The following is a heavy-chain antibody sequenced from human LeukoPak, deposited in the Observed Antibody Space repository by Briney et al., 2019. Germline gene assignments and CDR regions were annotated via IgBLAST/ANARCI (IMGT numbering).Heavy chain of an antibody. D-gene: IGHD1-26*01. V-gene: IGHV3-23*01. CDR1: GFNFSRND. CDR2: ISCCDGRT. J-gene: IGHJ4*02. CDR3: AKDMHGKSYFDY. Sequence: PGGSLRLSCAAFGFNFSRNDLNWVRQAPGKGLEWVAGISCCDGRTHYGDSVKGRFTISRDNAHDTLYLHMNSLRGEDTAVYFCAKDMHGKSYFDYWGQGSLVTVSS.